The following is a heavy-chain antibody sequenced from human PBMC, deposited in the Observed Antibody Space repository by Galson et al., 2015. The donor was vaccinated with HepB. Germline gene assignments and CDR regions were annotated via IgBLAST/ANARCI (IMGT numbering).Heavy chain of an antibody. Sequence: QSGAEVKKPGESLKISCTGSGYSFSTYWIAWVRQMPGKGLEWMGIIYPGDSDKTYSPSFQGQVTNSVDKSITTAYLQWSSVKASDTAIYYCARRMDDTSGHYFDAFDVWGQGTTVTVSS. CDR3: ARRMDDTSGHYFDAFDV. CDR1: GYSFSTYW. V-gene: IGHV5-51*01. J-gene: IGHJ3*01. CDR2: IYPGDSDK. D-gene: IGHD3-22*01.